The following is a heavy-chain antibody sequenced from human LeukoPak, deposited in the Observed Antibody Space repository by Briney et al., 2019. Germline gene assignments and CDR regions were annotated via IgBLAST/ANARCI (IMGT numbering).Heavy chain of an antibody. CDR3: ARLSSGWPNYYYYYMDV. J-gene: IGHJ6*03. D-gene: IGHD6-19*01. V-gene: IGHV3-7*01. Sequence: GGSLRLSFAAPGFHFSSYWIGWVRQGPGKGVGLVANIKEDGSEKYYVDSVKGRFTISRDNAKNSLYLQMNSLRAEDTAVYYCARLSSGWPNYYYYYMDVWGKGTTVTVSS. CDR2: IKEDGSEK. CDR1: GFHFSSYW.